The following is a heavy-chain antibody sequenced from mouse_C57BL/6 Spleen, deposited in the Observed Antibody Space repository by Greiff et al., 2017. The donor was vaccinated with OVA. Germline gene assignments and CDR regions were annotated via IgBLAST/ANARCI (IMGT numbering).Heavy chain of an antibody. Sequence: QVQLQQPGAELVKPGASVKLSCKASGYTFTSYWMHWVKQRPGQGLEWIGMIHPNSGSTNYNEKFKSKATLTVDKSSSTAYMQLSSLTSEDSAVYYCARVVTTVVADYWGQGTTLTVSS. D-gene: IGHD1-1*01. V-gene: IGHV1-64*01. CDR1: GYTFTSYW. J-gene: IGHJ2*01. CDR3: ARVVTTVVADY. CDR2: IHPNSGST.